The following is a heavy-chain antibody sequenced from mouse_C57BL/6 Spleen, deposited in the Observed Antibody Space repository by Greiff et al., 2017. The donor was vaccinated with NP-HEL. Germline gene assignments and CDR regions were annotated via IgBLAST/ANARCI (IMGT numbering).Heavy chain of an antibody. Sequence: EVQLQQSGPELVKPGASVKISCKASGYSFTGYYMNWVKQSPEKSLEWIGEINPSTGGTTYNQKFKAKATLTVDKSSSTAYMQLKSLTSEDSAVYYCARRLVYYDYDYAMDYWGQGTSVTVSS. D-gene: IGHD2-4*01. CDR1: GYSFTGYY. CDR2: INPSTGGT. CDR3: ARRLVYYDYDYAMDY. J-gene: IGHJ4*01. V-gene: IGHV1-42*01.